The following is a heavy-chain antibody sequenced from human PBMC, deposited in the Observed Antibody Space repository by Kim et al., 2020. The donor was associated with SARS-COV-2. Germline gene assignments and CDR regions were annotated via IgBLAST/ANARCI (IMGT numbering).Heavy chain of an antibody. CDR1: GFTFSSYG. V-gene: IGHV3-33*05. CDR3: ARGLRQLAFDWLFKSPSGVYYYYYGMDV. J-gene: IGHJ6*02. D-gene: IGHD3-9*01. CDR2: ISYDGSNK. Sequence: GGSLRLSCAASGFTFSSYGMHWVRQAPGKGLEWVAVISYDGSNKYYADSVKGRFTISRDNSKNTLYLQMNSLRAEDTAVYYCARGLRQLAFDWLFKSPSGVYYYYYGMDVWGQGTTVTVSS.